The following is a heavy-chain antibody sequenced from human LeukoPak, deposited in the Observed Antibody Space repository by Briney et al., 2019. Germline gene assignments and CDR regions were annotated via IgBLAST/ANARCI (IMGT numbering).Heavy chain of an antibody. D-gene: IGHD2-15*01. CDR2: IWYDGSNK. V-gene: IGHV3-33*01. CDR3: ARRNRDRGWSDGGMDV. CDR1: GFTFRSYG. Sequence: PGGSLRLSCAASGFTFRSYGIHWVRQAPGKGLVWVAFIWYDGSNKFYADSVKGRFTISRDNSKNTLYLQMNSLRAEDTAVYYCARRNRDRGWSDGGMDVGGQGTTVTVSS. J-gene: IGHJ6*02.